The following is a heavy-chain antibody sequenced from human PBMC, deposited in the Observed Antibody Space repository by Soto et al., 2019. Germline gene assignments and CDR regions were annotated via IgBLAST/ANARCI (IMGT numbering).Heavy chain of an antibody. CDR1: GYTFTYYY. J-gene: IGHJ4*02. D-gene: IGHD3-22*01. V-gene: IGHV1-46*01. CDR2: INPSTGST. Sequence: ASLKVSCKASGYTFTYYYIHWVRQAPGQGLEWMGVINPSTGSTNYAQKFQGRVTMTRDTSTSTVYMELGSLRSDDTAVYYCARSPYSSGSYYPIDYWGQGTLVTVSS. CDR3: ARSPYSSGSYYPIDY.